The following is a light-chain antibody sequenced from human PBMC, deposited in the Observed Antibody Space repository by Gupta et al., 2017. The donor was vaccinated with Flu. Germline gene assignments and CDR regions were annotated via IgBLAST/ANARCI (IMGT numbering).Light chain of an antibody. CDR2: DDS. Sequence: SYVLTQPLSVSVAPGQTARLTCGGNNVGSKSVHCYQQKPGQAPVVVVHDDSDRPSGIPERFSGSNSGNTTTLTITRVEAGDEADYYCQVWDSSSDHFWVFGGGTKLTVL. CDR3: QVWDSSSDHFWV. V-gene: IGLV3-21*02. CDR1: NVGSKS. J-gene: IGLJ3*02.